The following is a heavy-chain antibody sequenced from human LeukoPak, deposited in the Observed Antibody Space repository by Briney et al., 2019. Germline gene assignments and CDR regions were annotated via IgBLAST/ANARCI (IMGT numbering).Heavy chain of an antibody. J-gene: IGHJ3*02. V-gene: IGHV4-61*02. CDR3: ARDRVVAPRYFDI. CDR2: IYTSGST. CDR1: GGSISSGSYY. D-gene: IGHD2-2*01. Sequence: PSETLSLTCTVSGGSISSGSYYWSWIRQPAGKGLEWIGRIYTSGSTNYNPSLKSRVTISVDTSKNQFSLKLSSVTAADTAVYYCARDRVVAPRYFDIWGQGTMVTVSS.